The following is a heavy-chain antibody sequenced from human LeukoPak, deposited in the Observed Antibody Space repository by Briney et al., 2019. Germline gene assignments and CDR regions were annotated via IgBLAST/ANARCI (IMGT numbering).Heavy chain of an antibody. CDR2: ISSSSSTI. CDR3: ARVYGDGDY. CDR1: GFTFSSYS. Sequence: GGSLRLSCAASGFTFSSYSMNWVRQAPGKGLEWVSYISSSSSTIYYADSVKGRFTISRDNAKNSLYLQMNSLRAEDTAVYYCARVYGDGDYWGQGTLVTVSS. D-gene: IGHD4-17*01. V-gene: IGHV3-48*01. J-gene: IGHJ4*02.